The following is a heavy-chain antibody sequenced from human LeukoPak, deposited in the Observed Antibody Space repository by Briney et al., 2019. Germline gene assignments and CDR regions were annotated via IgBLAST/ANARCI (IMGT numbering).Heavy chain of an antibody. V-gene: IGHV3-30*04. J-gene: IGHJ4*02. Sequence: GGTLRLSCAASGFPFSRYAMHGVRQVPGKGLEWVALISYDATNKYYADSVKGRFTISRDNSKNTLYLQMNSLRAEDTAVYYCARADVWLKYYFDYWGQGTLVTVSS. D-gene: IGHD3-3*01. CDR3: ARADVWLKYYFDY. CDR1: GFPFSRYA. CDR2: ISYDATNK.